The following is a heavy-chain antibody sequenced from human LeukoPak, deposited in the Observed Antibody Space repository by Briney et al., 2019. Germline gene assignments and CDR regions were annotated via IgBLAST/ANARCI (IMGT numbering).Heavy chain of an antibody. CDR1: SGSISSRPYY. Sequence: PSETLSLTCTVSSGSISSRPYYWGWIRQPPGKGLEWIGSIYYSGSTYYNPSLKSRVTISVDTSKNQFSLKLSSVTAADTAVYYCARSSVLLVRGVPAPPTSVFDYWGQGTLVTVSS. CDR3: ARSSVLLVRGVPAPPTSVFDY. D-gene: IGHD3-10*01. J-gene: IGHJ4*02. V-gene: IGHV4-39*07. CDR2: IYYSGST.